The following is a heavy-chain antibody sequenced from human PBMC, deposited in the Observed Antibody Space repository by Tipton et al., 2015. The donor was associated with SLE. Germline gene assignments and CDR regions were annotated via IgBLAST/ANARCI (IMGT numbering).Heavy chain of an antibody. CDR3: ARANDYDDYCWFDP. CDR2: IYTSGST. CDR1: GGSISSYY. Sequence: LRLSCTVSGGSISSYYWSWIRQPAGKGLEWIGRIYTSGSTNYNPSLKSRVTMSVDTSKNQFSLKLSSVTAADTAVYYCARANDYDDYCWFDPWGQGTLVTVSS. V-gene: IGHV4-4*07. J-gene: IGHJ5*02. D-gene: IGHD4-17*01.